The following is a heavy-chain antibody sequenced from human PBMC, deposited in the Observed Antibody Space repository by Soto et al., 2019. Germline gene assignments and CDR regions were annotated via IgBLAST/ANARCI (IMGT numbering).Heavy chain of an antibody. V-gene: IGHV3-21*01. CDR1: GFTFSNST. D-gene: IGHD3-22*01. CDR3: ARVPAASDRTAFYYVSKFFYFDY. Sequence: PGGSMRLSCAASGFTFSNSTMNWVRQAPGKGLEWVACITSRGSFIYYADSMKGRFTISRDDAKKSLYLQMNSLRAEDTAVYYCARVPAASDRTAFYYVSKFFYFDYWGRGTQVTVSS. CDR2: ITSRGSFI. J-gene: IGHJ4*02.